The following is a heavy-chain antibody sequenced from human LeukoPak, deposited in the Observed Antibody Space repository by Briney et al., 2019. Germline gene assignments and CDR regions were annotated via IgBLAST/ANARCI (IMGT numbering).Heavy chain of an antibody. CDR3: ARRRGDSDYYFDH. CDR1: GFTVSSNY. Sequence: GGSLSLSCAASGFTVSSNYMSWVRQAPGKGLEWVSVIYSGGRTYNADSVKGRFTISRDNSKNTLYLQMNSLRAADTAVYYCARRRGDSDYYFDHWAQGTLVPVP. D-gene: IGHD5-12*01. V-gene: IGHV3-53*01. J-gene: IGHJ4*02. CDR2: IYSGGRT.